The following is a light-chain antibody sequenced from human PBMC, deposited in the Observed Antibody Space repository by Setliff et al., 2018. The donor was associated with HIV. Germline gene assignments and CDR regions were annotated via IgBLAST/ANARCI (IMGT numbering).Light chain of an antibody. CDR2: EIT. CDR3: CSYASSNSFV. J-gene: IGLJ1*01. CDR1: SSDAGGYNY. Sequence: QSVLTQPPSASGSPGQSVTISCTGTSSDAGGYNYVSWYQQHPGKAPKLMIYEITKRPSGVPDRFSGSKSGNTASLTVSGLQTEDEADYYCCSYASSNSFVFGTGTKV. V-gene: IGLV2-8*01.